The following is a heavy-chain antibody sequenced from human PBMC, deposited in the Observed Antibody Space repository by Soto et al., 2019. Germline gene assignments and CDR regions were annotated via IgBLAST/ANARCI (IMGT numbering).Heavy chain of an antibody. Sequence: EVQLVESGGGLVPPGRSLRLSCAASGFTFDDYAMHWVRQAPGKGLEWVSGISWNSGSIGYADSVKGRFTISRDNAKNSLYLQMNSLRAEDTALYYCAKIYGKSNVWGQGTLVTVSS. CDR3: AKIYGKSNV. CDR1: GFTFDDYA. J-gene: IGHJ4*02. V-gene: IGHV3-9*01. CDR2: ISWNSGSI. D-gene: IGHD4-17*01.